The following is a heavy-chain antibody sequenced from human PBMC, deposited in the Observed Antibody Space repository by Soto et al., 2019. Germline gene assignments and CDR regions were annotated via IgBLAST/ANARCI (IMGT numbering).Heavy chain of an antibody. D-gene: IGHD2-15*01. J-gene: IGHJ3*02. Sequence: GGSLRLSCAASGFTVSSNYMSWVRQAPGKGLEWVSVIYSGGSTYYADSVKGRFTISRDNSKNTLYLQMNSLRAEDTAVYYCASGSGGSQHGAFDIWGQGTMVTVSS. CDR3: ASGSGGSQHGAFDI. V-gene: IGHV3-53*01. CDR1: GFTVSSNY. CDR2: IYSGGST.